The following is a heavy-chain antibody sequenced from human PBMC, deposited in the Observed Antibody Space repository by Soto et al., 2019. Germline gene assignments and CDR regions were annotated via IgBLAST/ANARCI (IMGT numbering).Heavy chain of an antibody. CDR1: GFSVTNNY. J-gene: IGHJ4*02. CDR2: IDIGGNT. D-gene: IGHD2-2*01. CDR3: ARGRGSTGYLGREHYFDY. Sequence: EVQVVESGGGLVQPGGSLRLSCAASGFSVTNNYMNWVRQAPGKGLEWVSIIDIGGNTYYADSVKDRFTISRDNSRNTRYLHRDSLRAEDTAVYYCARGRGSTGYLGREHYFDYWGQGTLVTVSP. V-gene: IGHV3-66*01.